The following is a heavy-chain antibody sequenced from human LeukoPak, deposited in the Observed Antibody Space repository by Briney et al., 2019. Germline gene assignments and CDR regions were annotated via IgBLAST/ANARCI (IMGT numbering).Heavy chain of an antibody. CDR1: GFSFSDFY. Sequence: GGSLRLSCAASGFSFSDFYMTWIRQAPGKGLDWVSYISNTGNRVDYADSVKGRFSISRDNAKNSLYLQVNSLRAEDTAVYYCATSRGNYDGILDYWGQGTLVTVSS. V-gene: IGHV3-11*04. CDR3: ATSRGNYDGILDY. D-gene: IGHD1-26*01. J-gene: IGHJ4*02. CDR2: ISNTGNRV.